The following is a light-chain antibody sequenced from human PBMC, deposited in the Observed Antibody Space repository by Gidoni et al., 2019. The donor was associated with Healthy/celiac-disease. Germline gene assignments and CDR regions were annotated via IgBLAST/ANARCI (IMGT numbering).Light chain of an antibody. CDR1: QRVSSY. J-gene: IGKJ5*01. CDR2: DAS. V-gene: IGKV3-11*01. CDR3: QQRSNWPLIT. Sequence: IVLTHSLATLSLSPGARATLSCRASQRVSSYLAWYQQQPGQDPRLLIYDASSRATGIPSRFSGSGSGTDFTLTISSLELEDFVVYYCQQRSNWPLITFGQGTRLEIK.